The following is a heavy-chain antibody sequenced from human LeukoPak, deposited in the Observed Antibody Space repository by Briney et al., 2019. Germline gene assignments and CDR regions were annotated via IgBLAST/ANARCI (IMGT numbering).Heavy chain of an antibody. D-gene: IGHD3-10*01. J-gene: IGHJ6*04. CDR1: GFTFGDYA. CDR3: TRGTRGGITMVRGVISPVRYYYGMDV. Sequence: GGSLRLSCTASGFTFGDYAMSWVRQAPGKGLEWVGFIRSKAYGGTTEYAASVKGRFTTSRDDSKSIAYLQMNSLKTEDTAVYYCTRGTRGGITMVRGVISPVRYYYGMDVWGKGTTVTVSS. CDR2: IRSKAYGGTT. V-gene: IGHV3-49*04.